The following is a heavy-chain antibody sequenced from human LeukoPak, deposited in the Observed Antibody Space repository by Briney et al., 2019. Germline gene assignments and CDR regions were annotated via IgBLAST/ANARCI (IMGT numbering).Heavy chain of an antibody. J-gene: IGHJ4*02. V-gene: IGHV3-21*01. D-gene: IGHD2-2*01. CDR1: GFTFSSYG. CDR2: ISTSSSYI. CDR3: ARGFVHQLLIFDY. Sequence: PGGTLRLSCAASGFTFSSYGMSWVRQAPGKGLEWVSSISTSSSYINYADSVKGRFTISRDNAKKSLYLQMNSLRADDTALYYCARGFVHQLLIFDYWGQGTLVTVSS.